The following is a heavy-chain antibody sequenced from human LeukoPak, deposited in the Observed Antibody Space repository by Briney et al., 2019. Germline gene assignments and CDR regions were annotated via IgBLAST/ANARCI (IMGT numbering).Heavy chain of an antibody. D-gene: IGHD3-10*01. Sequence: PGGSLRLSCAASGFTFSSYAMSWVRQAPGKGLEWVSAISGSGGSTYYADSVKGRFTISRDSSKNTLYLQMNSLRAEDTAVYYCAKGRDYYGSGSYEFQHWGQGTLVTVSS. CDR3: AKGRDYYGSGSYEFQH. CDR1: GFTFSSYA. J-gene: IGHJ1*01. CDR2: ISGSGGST. V-gene: IGHV3-23*01.